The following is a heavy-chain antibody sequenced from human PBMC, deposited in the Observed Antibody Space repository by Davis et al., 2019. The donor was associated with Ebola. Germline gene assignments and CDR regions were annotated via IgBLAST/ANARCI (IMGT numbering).Heavy chain of an antibody. Sequence: MPSETLSLTCAVYGGSFTGYYWSSIRQPPGKGLEWIGKINHSGSTNYNPSLKIRVPISVDTSKNQFSLKLSFMTAADTAVYYCARDGYSYGYHYGMDVWGQGTTITVSS. CDR2: INHSGST. V-gene: IGHV4-34*01. CDR3: ARDGYSYGYHYGMDV. J-gene: IGHJ6*02. CDR1: GGSFTGYY. D-gene: IGHD5-18*01.